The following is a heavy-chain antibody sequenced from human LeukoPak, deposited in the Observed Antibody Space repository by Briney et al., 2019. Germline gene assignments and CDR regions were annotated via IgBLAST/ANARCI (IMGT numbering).Heavy chain of an antibody. V-gene: IGHV5-10-1*01. Sequence: GASPKISCKGSGYSFTSYGISRERQMTPKGPQWMGRIDPSDSYTNYGPSFQGHVTISADKSISTAYLQWSSLKASDSAMYYCASPSYGSGSPDFDYWGQGTLVTVSS. CDR1: GYSFTSYG. CDR3: ASPSYGSGSPDFDY. CDR2: IDPSDSYT. D-gene: IGHD3-10*01. J-gene: IGHJ4*02.